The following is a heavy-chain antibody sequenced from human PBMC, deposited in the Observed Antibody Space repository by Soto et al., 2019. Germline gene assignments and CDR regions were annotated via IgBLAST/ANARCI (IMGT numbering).Heavy chain of an antibody. CDR3: AREAGTWHLPLNWFDP. D-gene: IGHD6-19*01. J-gene: IGHJ5*02. Sequence: EVQLVESGGGLVQPGGSLRLSCAASGFTFSSYSMNWVRQAPGKGLEWVSYLSSSSSTIYYADSVKGRFTISRDNAKNSLYLQINSLRDEDTAVYYCAREAGTWHLPLNWFDPWGQGTLVTVSS. CDR1: GFTFSSYS. V-gene: IGHV3-48*02. CDR2: LSSSSSTI.